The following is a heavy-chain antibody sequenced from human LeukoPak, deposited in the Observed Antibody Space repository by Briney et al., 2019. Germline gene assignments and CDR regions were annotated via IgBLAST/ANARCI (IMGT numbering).Heavy chain of an antibody. J-gene: IGHJ4*02. Sequence: GGSLRLSCTASGFIFSTYGMHWVRQAPGKGLEWVAFIRSDGSDKSYAGSVMGRFTISRDNSKNSLYLQMNSLRAEDTAVYYCAQIYTYGSSQFDYWGQGTLVTVSS. CDR1: GFIFSTYG. V-gene: IGHV3-30*02. CDR2: IRSDGSDK. D-gene: IGHD5-18*01. CDR3: AQIYTYGSSQFDY.